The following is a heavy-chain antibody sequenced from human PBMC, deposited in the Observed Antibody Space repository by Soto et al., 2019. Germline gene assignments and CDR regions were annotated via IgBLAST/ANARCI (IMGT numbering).Heavy chain of an antibody. CDR3: ARDWVAAAGGAAYYDDGMDV. J-gene: IGHJ6*02. CDR2: ISAYNGNT. Sequence: QVQLVQSGAEVKKRGASVKVSCKASGYTFTSYGISWVRQAPGQGREWMGWISAYNGNTNYAQKLQGRVTMSTDTSTSTAYMQVKSVRSDDTAVYYYARDWVAAAGGAAYYDDGMDVWGQGTTVTVSS. CDR1: GYTFTSYG. D-gene: IGHD6-13*01. V-gene: IGHV1-18*04.